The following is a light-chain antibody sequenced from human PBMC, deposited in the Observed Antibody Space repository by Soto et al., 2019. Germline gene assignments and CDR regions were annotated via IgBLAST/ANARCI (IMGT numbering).Light chain of an antibody. Sequence: DIVMTQSPDSLALPLGERATINCKSSQSVLYSSNNKNYLAWYQQTPGQPPKLLIYWASTRESGVPDRFSGSGSGTDFTLTISSLQAEDVAVYYCLQYYRPPRTFGQGTKLEIK. CDR2: WAS. J-gene: IGKJ2*01. V-gene: IGKV4-1*01. CDR1: QSVLYSSNNKNY. CDR3: LQYYRPPRT.